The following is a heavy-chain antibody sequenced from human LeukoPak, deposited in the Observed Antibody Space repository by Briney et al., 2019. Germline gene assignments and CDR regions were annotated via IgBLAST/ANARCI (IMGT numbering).Heavy chain of an antibody. J-gene: IGHJ5*02. D-gene: IGHD3-3*01. CDR3: ARDTYYDFWSGPNWFDP. CDR2: INPNSGGT. CDR1: GYTCTSYG. Sequence: GASVKLSCKASGYTCTSYGISWVRQAPGQGLEWMGWINPNSGGTNYAQKFQDRLTMTRDTSISTAYMELSRLRSDDTAVYYCARDTYYDFWSGPNWFDPWGQGTLVTVSS. V-gene: IGHV1-2*02.